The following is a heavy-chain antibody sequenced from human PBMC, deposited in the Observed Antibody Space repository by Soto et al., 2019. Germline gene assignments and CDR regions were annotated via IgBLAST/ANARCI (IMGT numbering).Heavy chain of an antibody. V-gene: IGHV3-23*01. J-gene: IGHJ5*02. D-gene: IGHD2-15*01. Sequence: EVQLLESGGGLVQPGESLRLSCAASGFTVSSYAMTWVRQARGKGLEWVSSISGSGDYTYFADSVKGRFTISRDNSKDTLYLQMSSLRVEDTAIYYCAKDSRSHPQGWFDPWGQGTLVTVSS. CDR1: GFTVSSYA. CDR3: AKDSRSHPQGWFDP. CDR2: ISGSGDYT.